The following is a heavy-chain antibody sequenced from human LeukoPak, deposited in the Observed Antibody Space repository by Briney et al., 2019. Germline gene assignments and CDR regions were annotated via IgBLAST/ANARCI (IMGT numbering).Heavy chain of an antibody. CDR2: ISGSGGST. J-gene: IGHJ1*01. Sequence: GGSLRLSCAASGFTFSTYGMTWVRQAPGKGLEWVSAISGSGGSTYYADSVKGRFTISRDNSKNTLYLQMNSLRAEDTAVYYCARGPSGYHNTGGQGTLVTVSS. V-gene: IGHV3-23*01. D-gene: IGHD5-12*01. CDR1: GFTFSTYG. CDR3: ARGPSGYHNT.